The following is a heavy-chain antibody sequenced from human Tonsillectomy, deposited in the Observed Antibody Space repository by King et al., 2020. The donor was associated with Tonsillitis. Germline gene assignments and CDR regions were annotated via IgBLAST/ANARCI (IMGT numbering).Heavy chain of an antibody. J-gene: IGHJ5*02. D-gene: IGHD2-15*01. V-gene: IGHV4-30-4*01. CDR3: AGAPRDIKHFSWFDP. Sequence: VQLQESGPGLVKPSQTLSLTCTVSGGSISSGDYYWSWIRQPPGKGLEWIGYIYYSGSTYYNPSLRSRVSISLDTSKNQFSLKLSSVTAADTAVYFCAGAPRDIKHFSWFDPWGQGTLVTVSS. CDR1: GGSISSGDYY. CDR2: IYYSGST.